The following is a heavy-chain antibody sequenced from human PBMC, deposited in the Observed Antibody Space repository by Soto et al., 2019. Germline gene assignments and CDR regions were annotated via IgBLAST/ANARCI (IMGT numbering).Heavy chain of an antibody. CDR2: IWYDGSNK. D-gene: IGHD3-9*01. Sequence: VGSLRLSCAASGFTFSSYGMHWVRQAPGKGLEWVAVIWYDGSNKYYADSVKGRFTISRDNSKNTLYLQMNSLRAEDTAVYYCARERYYDILTGYQRDYYYYYYGMDVWGQGTTVTVSS. J-gene: IGHJ6*02. CDR1: GFTFSSYG. CDR3: ARERYYDILTGYQRDYYYYYYGMDV. V-gene: IGHV3-33*01.